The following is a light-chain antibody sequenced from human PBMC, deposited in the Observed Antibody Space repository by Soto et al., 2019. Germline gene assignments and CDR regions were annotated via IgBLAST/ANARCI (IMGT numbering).Light chain of an antibody. CDR2: DAS. CDR1: QSVSSY. Sequence: EIVLTQSPATLSLSPGERATLSCRATQSVSSYFAWYQQKPGQAPRLLIYDASNRATGIPARFSGGGSGTDFTLTISSLEPDDFAVYYCQQRGNWPVTFGQGTRVDMK. V-gene: IGKV3-11*01. CDR3: QQRGNWPVT. J-gene: IGKJ1*01.